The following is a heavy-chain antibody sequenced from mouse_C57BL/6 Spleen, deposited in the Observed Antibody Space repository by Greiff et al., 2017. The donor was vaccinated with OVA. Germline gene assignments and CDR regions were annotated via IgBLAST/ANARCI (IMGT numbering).Heavy chain of an antibody. D-gene: IGHD1-1*01. V-gene: IGHV1-64*01. J-gene: IGHJ2*01. Sequence: QVQLQQPGAELVKPGASVKLSCKASGYTFTSYWMHWVKQRPGQGLEWIGMIHPNSGSTNYNEKFKSKATLTVDTSSSTAYMQLSSLTSEDSAVYYCARGPPSTVVDGEYYFDYWGQGTTLTVSS. CDR3: ARGPPSTVVDGEYYFDY. CDR2: IHPNSGST. CDR1: GYTFTSYW.